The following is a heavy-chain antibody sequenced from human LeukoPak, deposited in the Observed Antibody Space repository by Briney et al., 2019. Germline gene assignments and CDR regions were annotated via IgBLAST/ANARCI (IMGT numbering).Heavy chain of an antibody. CDR3: AKPSYYDFWSGSDY. Sequence: GSLRLSCAASGFTFSSYAMSWVRQAPGKGLEWVSAISGSGGSTYYADSVKGRFTISRDNSRNTLYLQMNSLRAEDTAVYYCAKPSYYDFWSGSDYWGQGTLVTVSS. CDR2: ISGSGGST. V-gene: IGHV3-23*01. J-gene: IGHJ4*02. CDR1: GFTFSSYA. D-gene: IGHD3-3*01.